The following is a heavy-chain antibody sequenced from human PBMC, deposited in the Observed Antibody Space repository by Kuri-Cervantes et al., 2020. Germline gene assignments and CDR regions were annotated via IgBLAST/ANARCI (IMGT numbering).Heavy chain of an antibody. CDR1: GFAFSNHA. D-gene: IGHD6-19*01. Sequence: GESLKISCAASGFAFSNHAMHWVRQAPGKGLVWVSRINSDGSSTRFADFVRGRFTISRDNAKNTLYLQMNSLRVEDTAVYYCARDLEDDSSGWYPIKLGAFDIWGQGTMVTVSS. CDR2: INSDGSST. J-gene: IGHJ3*02. V-gene: IGHV3-74*01. CDR3: ARDLEDDSSGWYPIKLGAFDI.